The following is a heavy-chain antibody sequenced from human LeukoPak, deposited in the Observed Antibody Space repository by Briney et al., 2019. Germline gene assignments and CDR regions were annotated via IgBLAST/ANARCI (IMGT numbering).Heavy chain of an antibody. Sequence: PGGSLRLSCAASGFTFDDYAMHWVRHAPGKGLEWVSGISWNSGSIGYADSVKGRFIISRDNSKNTLYLQMNSLRAEDTAVYYCATMLGERWLQFQGYFDLWGRGTLVTVSS. D-gene: IGHD5-24*01. J-gene: IGHJ2*01. V-gene: IGHV3-9*01. CDR3: ATMLGERWLQFQGYFDL. CDR1: GFTFDDYA. CDR2: ISWNSGSI.